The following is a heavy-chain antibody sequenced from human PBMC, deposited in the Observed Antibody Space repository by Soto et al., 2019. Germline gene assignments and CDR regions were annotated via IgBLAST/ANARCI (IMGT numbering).Heavy chain of an antibody. D-gene: IGHD3-3*01. CDR1: GGTFSSYA. V-gene: IGHV1-69*01. J-gene: IGHJ5*02. CDR2: IIPIFGTA. Sequence: QVQLVQSGAEVKKPGSSVKVSCKASGGTFSSYAISWVRQAPGQGLEWMGGIIPIFGTANYAQKFKGRVTINADESTSKAYMELRSRRSEDTSVYYCAREGRFLEWLYWFDPWGQGTLVTVSS. CDR3: AREGRFLEWLYWFDP.